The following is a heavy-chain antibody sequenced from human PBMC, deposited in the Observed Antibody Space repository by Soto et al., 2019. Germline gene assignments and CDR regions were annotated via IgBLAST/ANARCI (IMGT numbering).Heavy chain of an antibody. CDR3: TRHGGALWFGELGGMDV. CDR2: IRSKANSYAT. CDR1: GFTFSGSA. V-gene: IGHV3-73*01. D-gene: IGHD3-10*01. Sequence: GGSLRLSCAASGFTFSGSAMHWVRQASGKGLEWVGRIRSKANSYATAYAASVKGRFTISRDDSKNTAYLQMNSLKTEDTAVYYCTRHGGALWFGELGGMDVWGQGTTVTSP. J-gene: IGHJ6*02.